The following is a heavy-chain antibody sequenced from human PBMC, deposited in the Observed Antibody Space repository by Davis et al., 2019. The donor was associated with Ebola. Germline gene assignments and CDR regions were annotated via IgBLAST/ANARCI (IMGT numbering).Heavy chain of an antibody. CDR2: IYYSGST. CDR1: GGSISSYY. J-gene: IGHJ6*02. V-gene: IGHV4-59*01. CDR3: ARSMGTVTDYYYYGMDV. Sequence: PSETLSLTCTVSGGSISSYYWSWIRQPPGKGLEWIGYIYYSGSTNYNPSLKSRVTISVDTSKNQFSLKLSSVTAADTAVYYCARSMGTVTDYYYYGMDVWGQGTTVTVSS. D-gene: IGHD4-17*01.